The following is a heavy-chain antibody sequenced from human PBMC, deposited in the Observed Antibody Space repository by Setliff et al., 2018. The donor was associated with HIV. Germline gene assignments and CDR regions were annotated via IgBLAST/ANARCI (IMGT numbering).Heavy chain of an antibody. CDR1: GGSFSGYY. CDR3: ASPYSGSYSGFQY. Sequence: PSETLSLTCAVYGGSFSGYYWSWIRQPPGKGLEWIGEINHSGSTNYNPSLKSRVTISVDTSKNQFSLNLTSVTVADTGIYYCASPYSGSYSGFQYWGQGTLVTVSS. J-gene: IGHJ1*01. D-gene: IGHD1-26*01. V-gene: IGHV4-34*01. CDR2: INHSGST.